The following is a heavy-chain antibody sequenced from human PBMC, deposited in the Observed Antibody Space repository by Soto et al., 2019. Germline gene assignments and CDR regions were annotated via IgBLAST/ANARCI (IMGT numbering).Heavy chain of an antibody. CDR1: GGSISSYY. D-gene: IGHD3-16*01. J-gene: IGHJ4*02. V-gene: IGHV4-59*12. Sequence: SETLSLTCTVSGGSISSYYWSWIRQPPGKGLEWIGYIYYSGSTNYNPSLKSRVTISVDTSKNQFSLKLSSVTAADTAVYYCATRGVTFGGVINDWGQGTLVTVSS. CDR2: IYYSGST. CDR3: ATRGVTFGGVIND.